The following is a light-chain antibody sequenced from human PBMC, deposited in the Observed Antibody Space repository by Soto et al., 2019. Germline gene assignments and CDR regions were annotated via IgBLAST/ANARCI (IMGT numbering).Light chain of an antibody. Sequence: EIVLTQSPGTLSLSPGERATLSCRASQSVSSSFLAWYQQKPGQAPRLLIYGASSRATGIPDRFSGSGSVTDFTVTISRLEPEDCAVYYCQQYGSSPRTFGRGTKLEIK. J-gene: IGKJ2*01. CDR3: QQYGSSPRT. V-gene: IGKV3-20*01. CDR1: QSVSSSF. CDR2: GAS.